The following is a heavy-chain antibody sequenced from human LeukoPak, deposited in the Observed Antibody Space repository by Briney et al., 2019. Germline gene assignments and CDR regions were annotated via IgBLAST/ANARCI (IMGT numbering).Heavy chain of an antibody. Sequence: GGSLRLSCAASGFTFSDYYMSWIRQAPGKGLEWVSYISSSGSTIYYADSVKGRFTISRDNAKNSLYLQMNSLRAEDTAVYCCARDGLYYYDSSSIDYWGQGTLVTVSS. CDR3: ARDGLYYYDSSSIDY. CDR2: ISSSGSTI. D-gene: IGHD3-22*01. V-gene: IGHV3-11*04. CDR1: GFTFSDYY. J-gene: IGHJ4*02.